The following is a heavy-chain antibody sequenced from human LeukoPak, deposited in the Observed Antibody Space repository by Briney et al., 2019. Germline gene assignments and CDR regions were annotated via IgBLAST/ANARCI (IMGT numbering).Heavy chain of an antibody. Sequence: SETLSLTCSVSGGSIISDSYYWNWIRQPAGKGLEWIGRMYTSGTTNYNPSLKSRVTISVDRSKNQFSLKLSSVTAADTAVYYCARGDPGEAFDIWGQGTMVTVSS. CDR2: MYTSGTT. CDR1: GGSIISDSYY. D-gene: IGHD3-16*01. V-gene: IGHV4-61*02. CDR3: ARGDPGEAFDI. J-gene: IGHJ3*02.